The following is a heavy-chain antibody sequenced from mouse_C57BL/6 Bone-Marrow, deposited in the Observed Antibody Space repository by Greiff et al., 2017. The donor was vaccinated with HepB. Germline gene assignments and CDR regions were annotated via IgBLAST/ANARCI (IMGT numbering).Heavy chain of an antibody. J-gene: IGHJ3*01. CDR3: TTLQLTPEFAY. CDR1: GFNIKDDY. V-gene: IGHV14-4*01. D-gene: IGHD3-2*02. Sequence: EVQVVESGAELVRPGASVKLSCTASGFNIKDDYMHWVKQRPEQGLEWIGWIDPENGDTEYASKFQGKATITADTSSNTAYLQLSSLTSEDTAVYYCTTLQLTPEFAYWSQGTLVTVSA. CDR2: IDPENGDT.